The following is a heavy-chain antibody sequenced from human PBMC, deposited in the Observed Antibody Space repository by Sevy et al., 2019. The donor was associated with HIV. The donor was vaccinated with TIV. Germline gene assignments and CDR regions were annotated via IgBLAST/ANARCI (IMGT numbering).Heavy chain of an antibody. Sequence: ASVKVSCKASGGTFSSYAISWVRQAPGQGLEWMGGIIPIFGTANYAQKFQGRVTITADESTSTAYMELSSLRSEDTAVYYCARAEYYYDSSGYYSNWFDPWGQGTLVTVS. CDR1: GGTFSSYA. CDR2: IIPIFGTA. D-gene: IGHD3-22*01. V-gene: IGHV1-69*13. CDR3: ARAEYYYDSSGYYSNWFDP. J-gene: IGHJ5*02.